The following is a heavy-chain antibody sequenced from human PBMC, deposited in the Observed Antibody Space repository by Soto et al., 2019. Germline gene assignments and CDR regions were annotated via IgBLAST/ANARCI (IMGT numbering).Heavy chain of an antibody. Sequence: EVQMVETGGGLSQPGGSLRLSCAVSGFIVSSKYMTWVRQAPGKGLEWVSVIYTGGSTHYADSARGRFTISRDSSKNTLYLHMNSLSAEDAAVYYCTTYTGYGMEVWGQGTTVTVSS. D-gene: IGHD3-16*01. CDR3: TTYTGYGMEV. CDR1: GFIVSSKY. V-gene: IGHV3-53*02. J-gene: IGHJ6*02. CDR2: IYTGGST.